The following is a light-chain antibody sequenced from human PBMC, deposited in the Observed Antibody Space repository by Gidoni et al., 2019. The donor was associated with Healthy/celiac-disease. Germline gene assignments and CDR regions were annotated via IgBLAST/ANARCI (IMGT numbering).Light chain of an antibody. CDR3: QQRSNWPWT. CDR1: QSVSSY. Sequence: DIVLTQSPATLSLSPGERAPLPRRASQSVSSYFPWYQQTPDQAPRLLIYDASNRATGIPARFSGSGSGTDFTLTISSLEPEDFAVYYCQQRSNWPWTFGQGTKVEIK. CDR2: DAS. V-gene: IGKV3-11*01. J-gene: IGKJ1*01.